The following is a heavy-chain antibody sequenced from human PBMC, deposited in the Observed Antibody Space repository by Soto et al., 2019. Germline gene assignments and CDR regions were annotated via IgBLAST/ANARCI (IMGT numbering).Heavy chain of an antibody. CDR3: ARDPPGGYSYGYVLEY. V-gene: IGHV1-18*01. D-gene: IGHD5-18*01. CDR1: GYTFTSYG. J-gene: IGHJ4*02. CDR2: ISAYNGNT. Sequence: ASVKISCKASGYTFTSYGIGWVRQAPGQGLEWMGWISAYNGNTNYAQKLQGRVTLTTDTSTSTAYMELRSLISDDTAVYFCARDPPGGYSYGYVLEYWGEGTLVTVSS.